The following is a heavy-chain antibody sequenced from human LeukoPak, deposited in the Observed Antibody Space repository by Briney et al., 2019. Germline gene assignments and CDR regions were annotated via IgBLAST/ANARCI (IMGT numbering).Heavy chain of an antibody. CDR1: GFTVSSDY. D-gene: IGHD3-3*01. CDR2: IYSGGGRA. CDR3: ARDIAPLRYYDFWSGYLDYYYYGMDV. V-gene: IGHV3-53*01. J-gene: IGHJ6*02. Sequence: GWSLRLSCAASGFTVSSDYVRWVGEAAGKGLEWVSVIYSGGGRAYYADSVKGRFTISRDKSKNTLYLQMNSLRAEDTAVYYCARDIAPLRYYDFWSGYLDYYYYGMDVWGQGTTVTVSS.